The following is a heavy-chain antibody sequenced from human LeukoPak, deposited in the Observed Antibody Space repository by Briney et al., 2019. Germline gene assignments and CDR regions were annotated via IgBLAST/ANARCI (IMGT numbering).Heavy chain of an antibody. V-gene: IGHV3-21*01. D-gene: IGHD2-21*02. CDR1: GFTFGDYF. CDR3: ARGYCGGDCYGD. J-gene: IGHJ1*01. Sequence: PGGSLRLSCAASGFTFGDYFMNWVRQAPGKGLEYVSSISGSSRHIYYADSVKGRFTISRDNTKSSQYLQMNSLRVEDMAVYYCARGYCGGDCYGDWGQGTLVTVSS. CDR2: ISGSSRHI.